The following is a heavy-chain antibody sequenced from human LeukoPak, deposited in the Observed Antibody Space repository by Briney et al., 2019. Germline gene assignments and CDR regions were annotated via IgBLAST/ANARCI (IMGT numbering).Heavy chain of an antibody. CDR1: GGTFSSYA. Sequence: SVKVSCKASGGTFSSYAISWVRQAPGQGLEWMGRIIPILGIANYAQKFQGRVTITADKSTSTAYMELSSLRSEDTAVYYCARNYGGNWFDPWGQGTLVTVSS. J-gene: IGHJ5*02. CDR2: IIPILGIA. D-gene: IGHD4-23*01. CDR3: ARNYGGNWFDP. V-gene: IGHV1-69*04.